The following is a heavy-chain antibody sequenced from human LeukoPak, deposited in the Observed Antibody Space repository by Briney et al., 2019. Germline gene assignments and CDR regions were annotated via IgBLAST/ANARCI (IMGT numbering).Heavy chain of an antibody. V-gene: IGHV3-21*04. D-gene: IGHD6-19*01. CDR1: GFTFSSYS. CDR2: ISSSSSYI. Sequence: PGGSLRLSCAASGFTFSSYSMNWVRQAPGKGLEWVSSISSSSSYIYYADSVKGRFTISRDNAKNSLYLQMNSLRAEDTAVYYCAKDVVIAVAGYYFDYWGQGTLVTVSS. J-gene: IGHJ4*02. CDR3: AKDVVIAVAGYYFDY.